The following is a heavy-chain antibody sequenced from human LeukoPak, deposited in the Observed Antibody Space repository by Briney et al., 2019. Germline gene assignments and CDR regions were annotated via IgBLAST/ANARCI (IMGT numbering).Heavy chain of an antibody. CDR1: GFTISSYW. CDR2: INSDGSST. D-gene: IGHD6-13*01. Sequence: HPGGSLRLSCAASGFTISSYWMHWVRQAPGKGLVWVSRINSDGSSTSYADSVKGRFTISRDNAKNTLYLQMNSLRAEDTAVYYCARLKSGIAAAGTRDWSDPWGQGTLVTVSS. CDR3: ARLKSGIAAAGTRDWSDP. V-gene: IGHV3-74*01. J-gene: IGHJ5*02.